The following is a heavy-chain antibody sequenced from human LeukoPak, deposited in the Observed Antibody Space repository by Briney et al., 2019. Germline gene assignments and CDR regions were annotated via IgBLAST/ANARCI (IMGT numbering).Heavy chain of an antibody. Sequence: QPGGSLRLSCAASGFTFSSYEMNWVRLAPGKGLEWVSYTSASASSIYYADSVKGRFTISRDNAKNSLYLQMNSLRAEDTAVYYCAREDGGDTFDIWGQGTMVTVSS. CDR2: TSASASSI. J-gene: IGHJ3*02. V-gene: IGHV3-48*03. D-gene: IGHD2-15*01. CDR3: AREDGGDTFDI. CDR1: GFTFSSYE.